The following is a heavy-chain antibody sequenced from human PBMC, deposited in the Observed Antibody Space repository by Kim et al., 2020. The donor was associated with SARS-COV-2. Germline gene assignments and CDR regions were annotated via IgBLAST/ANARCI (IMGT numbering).Heavy chain of an antibody. CDR2: INSDGSST. CDR1: GFTFSSYW. J-gene: IGHJ4*02. CDR3: ARVRGRITMIVVPYGGFDY. Sequence: GGSLRLSCAASGFTFSSYWMHWVRQAPGKGLVWVSRINSDGSSTSYADSVKGRFTISRDNAKNTLYLQMNSLRAEDTAVYYCARVRGRITMIVVPYGGFDYWGQGALVTVSS. D-gene: IGHD3-22*01. V-gene: IGHV3-74*01.